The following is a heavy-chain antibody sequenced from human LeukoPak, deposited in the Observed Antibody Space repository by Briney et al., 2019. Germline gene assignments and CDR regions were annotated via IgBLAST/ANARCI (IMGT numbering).Heavy chain of an antibody. D-gene: IGHD6-19*01. CDR1: GYSFTSYG. CDR2: ISAYNNT. V-gene: IGHV1-18*01. CDR3: AGGYSSGWSIYDY. J-gene: IGHJ4*02. Sequence: ASVKVSCKASGYSFTSYGVTWVRQAPGQGLEWMGWISAYNNTNYAQMLQGRVTMTTDTSTSTAYMELRSLRSDDTAVYYCAGGYSSGWSIYDYWGQGTLVTVSS.